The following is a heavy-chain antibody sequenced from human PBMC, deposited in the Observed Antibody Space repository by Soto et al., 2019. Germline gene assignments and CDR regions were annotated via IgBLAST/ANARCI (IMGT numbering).Heavy chain of an antibody. V-gene: IGHV3-30*18. D-gene: IGHD2-2*01. J-gene: IGHJ4*02. CDR3: AKTDIVVVGSFDY. CDR1: GFTFSSYG. CDR2: ISYDGSNK. Sequence: GGSLRLSCAASGFTFSSYGMHWVRQAPGKGLEWVAVISYDGSNKYYADSVKGRFTISRDNSKNTLYLQMNSLRAEDTAVYCCAKTDIVVVGSFDYWGQGTLVTVSS.